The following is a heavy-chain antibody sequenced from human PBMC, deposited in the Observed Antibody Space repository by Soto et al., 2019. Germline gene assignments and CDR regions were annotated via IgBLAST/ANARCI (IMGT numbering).Heavy chain of an antibody. Sequence: QVHLQESGPGLVKPSETLSLSCTISGDSISNSHWSWIRQPAGKGLEWIGRVYTSGDTNYNPSLESRVTMSVDTSNNHFSLKLTSVTAADTAVYYCAIGSVVVMGAATGGLIYWGQGALVTVSS. V-gene: IGHV4-4*07. CDR1: GDSISNSH. CDR2: VYTSGDT. D-gene: IGHD2-21*01. J-gene: IGHJ4*02. CDR3: AIGSVVVMGAATGGLIY.